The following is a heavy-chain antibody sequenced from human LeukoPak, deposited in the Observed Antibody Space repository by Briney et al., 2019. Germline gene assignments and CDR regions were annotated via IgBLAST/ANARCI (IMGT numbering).Heavy chain of an antibody. Sequence: GGSLRLSCAASGFTFSSYGMHWVRQAPGKGLEWVAFIRYDGSKIHYADSEKGRFTISRDNSKNTLYLQMNSLRAEDTAVYYCASQKEPATSFDYWGQGTLVTVSS. V-gene: IGHV3-30*02. CDR3: ASQKEPATSFDY. J-gene: IGHJ4*02. CDR2: IRYDGSKI. CDR1: GFTFSSYG. D-gene: IGHD1-14*01.